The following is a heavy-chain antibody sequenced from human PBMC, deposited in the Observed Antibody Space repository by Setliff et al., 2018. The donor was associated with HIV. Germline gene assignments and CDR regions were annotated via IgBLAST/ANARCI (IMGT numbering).Heavy chain of an antibody. CDR1: GYSISSGYC. V-gene: IGHV4-38-2*02. J-gene: IGHJ4*02. Sequence: SETLSLTCTVSGYSISSGYCWGFIRQPPGKGLEWIGSIFHSGSTNYNPSLKSRVAISVDTSKKQFSLKLSSVTAADTAVYYCARRPYYFDYWGQGTLVTVSS. CDR2: IFHSGST. CDR3: ARRPYYFDY.